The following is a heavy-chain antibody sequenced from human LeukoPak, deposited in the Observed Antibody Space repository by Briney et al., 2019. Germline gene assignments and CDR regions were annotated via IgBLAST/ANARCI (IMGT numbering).Heavy chain of an antibody. Sequence: GGSLRLSCAASGLSLSSNNMLWVRQTPGGGLEWLSYISAGSGTVFSADSVKGRLTISRDNARESLSLQMNSLRVEDTAVYYCTRDLGLRRMIWGRGTLVIVSS. CDR3: TRDLGLRRMI. D-gene: IGHD6-25*01. J-gene: IGHJ2*01. CDR1: GLSLSSNN. CDR2: ISAGSGTV. V-gene: IGHV3-48*04.